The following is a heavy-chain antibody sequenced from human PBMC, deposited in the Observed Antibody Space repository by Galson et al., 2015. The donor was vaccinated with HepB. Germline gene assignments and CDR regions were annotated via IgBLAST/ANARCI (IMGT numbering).Heavy chain of an antibody. CDR1: GFSLSTSGVG. D-gene: IGHD1-26*01. CDR3: AHSWWELLGAGYFQH. Sequence: PALVKPTQTLTLTCTFSGFSLSTSGVGVGWIRQPPGKALEWLALIYWDDDKRYSPSLKSRLTITKDTSKNQVVLTMTNMDPVDTATYYCAHSWWELLGAGYFQHWGQGTLVTVSS. V-gene: IGHV2-5*02. J-gene: IGHJ1*01. CDR2: IYWDDDK.